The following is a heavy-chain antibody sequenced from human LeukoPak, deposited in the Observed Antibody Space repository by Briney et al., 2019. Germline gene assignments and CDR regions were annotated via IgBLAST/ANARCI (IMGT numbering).Heavy chain of an antibody. CDR1: GYTLTELS. J-gene: IGHJ4*02. Sequence: ASVKVSYKVSGYTLTELSMHWVRQAPGKGLEWMGGFDPEDGETIYAQKFQGRVTMTEDTSTDTAYMELSSLRSEDTAVYYCATVPFGTAGRGFDYWGQGTLVTVSS. CDR3: ATVPFGTAGRGFDY. V-gene: IGHV1-24*01. CDR2: FDPEDGET. D-gene: IGHD6-19*01.